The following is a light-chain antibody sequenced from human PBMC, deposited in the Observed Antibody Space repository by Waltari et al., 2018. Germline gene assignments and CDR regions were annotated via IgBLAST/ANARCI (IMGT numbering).Light chain of an antibody. V-gene: IGLV2-11*01. J-gene: IGLJ1*01. Sequence: QSALTQPRSVSGPTGQSVTTSCTGTSSDVGGYNYHIWYQQHPGKVPKLMIYDVSKRPSGFPDRFSGSKSGNTASLTISGLQAEDEADYYCCSYAGSYSFVFGTGTKVTVL. CDR2: DVS. CDR1: SSDVGGYNY. CDR3: CSYAGSYSFV.